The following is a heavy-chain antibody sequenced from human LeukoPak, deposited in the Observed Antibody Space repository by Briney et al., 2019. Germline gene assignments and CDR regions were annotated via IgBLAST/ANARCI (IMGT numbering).Heavy chain of an antibody. CDR1: GFTFSDYY. CDR3: TRLSSLIGVDP. V-gene: IGHV3-11*01. D-gene: IGHD2/OR15-2a*01. J-gene: IGHJ5*02. CDR2: ISSSGSTI. Sequence: PGGSLRLSCAASGFTFSDYYMSWIRQAPGKGLEWVSYISSSGSTIYYADSVKGRFTISRDNAKNSLYLQMNSLKTEDTAVYYCTRLSSLIGVDPWGQGTLVTVSS.